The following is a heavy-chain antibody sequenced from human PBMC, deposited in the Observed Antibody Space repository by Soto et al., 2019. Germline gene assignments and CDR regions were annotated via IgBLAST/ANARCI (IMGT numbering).Heavy chain of an antibody. Sequence: QLQLQESGPGLVKPSETLSLTCAVSGASISSTGFHWGWIRQPPGQGLEWIGSIYEGETTFYNSSLKSRVTISADTSKNHFSLKLSSVTAADTAVYYCARRGSGHTFDYWGQGTLVTVSS. D-gene: IGHD3-10*01. CDR2: IYEGETT. J-gene: IGHJ4*02. V-gene: IGHV4-39*01. CDR3: ARRGSGHTFDY. CDR1: GASISSTGFH.